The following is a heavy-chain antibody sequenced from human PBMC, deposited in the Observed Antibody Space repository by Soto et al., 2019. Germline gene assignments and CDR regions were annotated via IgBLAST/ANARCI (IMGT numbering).Heavy chain of an antibody. CDR3: ARKSSSWSRGDGAFDI. CDR2: IIPIFGTA. D-gene: IGHD6-13*01. Sequence: QVQLVQSGAEVKKPGSSVKVSCKASGGTFSSYAISWVRQAPGQGLEWMGGIIPIFGTANYAQKFQGRVTISADESTSTAYMELSSLRSEDTAVYYCARKSSSWSRGDGAFDIWGQGTMVTVSS. CDR1: GGTFSSYA. J-gene: IGHJ3*02. V-gene: IGHV1-69*12.